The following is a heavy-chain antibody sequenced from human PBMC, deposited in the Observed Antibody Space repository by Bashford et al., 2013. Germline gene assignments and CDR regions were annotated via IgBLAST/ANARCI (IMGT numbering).Heavy chain of an antibody. Sequence: SETLSLTCTVSGGSISSYYWSWIRQPPGKGLEWIGYIYYSGSTNYNPSSRRRVTISVDTSKNQFSLKLSSVTAADTAVYYCARSHMSSSWYRGFDYWGQGTLVTVSS. J-gene: IGHJ4*02. CDR2: IYYSGST. D-gene: IGHD6-13*01. CDR1: GGSISSYY. V-gene: IGHV4-59*01. CDR3: ARSHMSSSWYRGFDY.